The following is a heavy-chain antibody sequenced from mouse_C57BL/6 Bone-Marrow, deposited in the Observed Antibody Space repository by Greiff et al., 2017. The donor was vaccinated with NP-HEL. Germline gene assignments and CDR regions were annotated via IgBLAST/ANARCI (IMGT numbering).Heavy chain of an antibody. CDR1: GYTFTSYG. J-gene: IGHJ2*01. Sequence: QVQLQQSGAELARPGASVKLSCKASGYTFTSYGISWVKQRTGQGLEWIGEIYPRSGNTYYNEKFKGKATLTADKSSRTAYMELRSLTSEDSAVYFCATVYYYGSSYVFDYWGQGTTLTVSS. CDR3: ATVYYYGSSYVFDY. D-gene: IGHD1-1*01. V-gene: IGHV1-81*01. CDR2: IYPRSGNT.